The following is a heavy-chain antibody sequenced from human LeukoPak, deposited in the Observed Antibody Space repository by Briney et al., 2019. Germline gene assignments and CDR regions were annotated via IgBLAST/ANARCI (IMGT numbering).Heavy chain of an antibody. J-gene: IGHJ4*02. D-gene: IGHD4-23*01. CDR3: AKLWLRRPTVESPF. V-gene: IGHV3-23*01. CDR2: ISSSGGST. CDR1: GFTFSSYA. Sequence: PGGSLRLSCTASGFTFSSYAMSWVRQAPGKGLEWVSAISSSGGSTYYADSVKGRFTLSRDNSKNTLYMQMKSLRDENTRVYNFAKLWLRRPTVESPFCGQETLVTVSS.